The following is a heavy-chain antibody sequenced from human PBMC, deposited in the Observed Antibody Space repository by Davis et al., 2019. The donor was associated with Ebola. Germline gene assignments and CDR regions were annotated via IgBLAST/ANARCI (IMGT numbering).Heavy chain of an antibody. CDR3: ATAALWFGDSPDH. CDR2: ISYDGSTK. J-gene: IGHJ4*02. D-gene: IGHD3-10*01. CDR1: GFTFNLYA. Sequence: PGGSLRLSCAASVASGFTFNLYAMHWVRQAPGKGLEWVALISYDGSTKNYADSVKGRFTISRDNAKNTVHLQMSSLTADDTAIYYCATAALWFGDSPDHWGQGILVTVSS. V-gene: IGHV3-30-3*01.